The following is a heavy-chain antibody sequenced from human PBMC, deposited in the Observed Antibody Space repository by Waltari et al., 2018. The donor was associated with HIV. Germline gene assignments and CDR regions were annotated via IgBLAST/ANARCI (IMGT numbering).Heavy chain of an antibody. D-gene: IGHD1-1*01. CDR3: ARDDFYNPSGMDV. Sequence: DVRLVESGGGLVKPGGSLRLSCAAPGFNLRAHTMNWVRQAPGKGPEWVSSISASSSYIHYADSVRGRFTISRDNAKNLLSLQMNSLRGEDTAVYYCARDDFYNPSGMDVWGQGTAVTVS. CDR1: GFNLRAHT. J-gene: IGHJ6*02. V-gene: IGHV3-21*06. CDR2: ISASSSYI.